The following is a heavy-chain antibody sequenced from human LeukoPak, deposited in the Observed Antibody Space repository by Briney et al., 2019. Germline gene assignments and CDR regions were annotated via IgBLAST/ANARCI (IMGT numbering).Heavy chain of an antibody. Sequence: SETLSLTCAVYGGSFSGYYWSWLRQPPGKGLEWIGEINHSGSTNYNPSLKSRVTISVDTSKNQFSLKLSSVPAADTAVYYCASWYYDFWSGYYRGPGGLNYYYYMDVWGKGTTVTVSS. J-gene: IGHJ6*03. CDR3: ASWYYDFWSGYYRGPGGLNYYYYMDV. D-gene: IGHD3-3*01. CDR2: INHSGST. V-gene: IGHV4-34*01. CDR1: GGSFSGYY.